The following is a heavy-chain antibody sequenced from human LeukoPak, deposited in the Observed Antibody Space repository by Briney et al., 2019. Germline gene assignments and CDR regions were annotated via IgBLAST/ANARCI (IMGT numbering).Heavy chain of an antibody. CDR2: IRSSGSDT. CDR3: AGRGANSGHNFDH. D-gene: IGHD5-12*01. V-gene: IGHV3-11*01. Sequence: TGGSLRLSCAASGFTFSDYQMSWIRQAPGKGLEWVSYIRSSGSDTYYADSVKGRFTISRDNTKNALYLQMNSLRADDTAVYYCAGRGANSGHNFDHWGQGTLVSVSS. CDR1: GFTFSDYQ. J-gene: IGHJ4*02.